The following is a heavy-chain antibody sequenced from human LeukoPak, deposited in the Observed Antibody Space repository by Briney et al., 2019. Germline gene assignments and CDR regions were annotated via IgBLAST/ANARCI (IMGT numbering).Heavy chain of an antibody. CDR2: INPNSGGT. CDR3: ARSVGATWAFDI. D-gene: IGHD1-26*01. V-gene: IGHV1-2*02. Sequence: ASVKVSCKASGYTFTVYYMHWVRQAPGQGLGWMGWINPNSGGTNYAQKFQGRVTMTRDTSISTAYMELSRLRSDDTAVYYCARSVGATWAFDIWGQGTMVTVSS. J-gene: IGHJ3*02. CDR1: GYTFTVYY.